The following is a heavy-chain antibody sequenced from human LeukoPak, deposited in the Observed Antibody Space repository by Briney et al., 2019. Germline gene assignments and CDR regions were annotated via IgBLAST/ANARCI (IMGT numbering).Heavy chain of an antibody. Sequence: GRSLRLSCAASGFTFSSYAMHWVRQAPGKGLEWVAVISYDGSNKYYADSVKGRFTISRDNSKNTLYLQMNSLRAEDTAVYYCARDLYYYDSSGIDYWGQGTLVTVSS. CDR1: GFTFSSYA. CDR3: ARDLYYYDSSGIDY. D-gene: IGHD3-22*01. J-gene: IGHJ4*02. V-gene: IGHV3-30*04. CDR2: ISYDGSNK.